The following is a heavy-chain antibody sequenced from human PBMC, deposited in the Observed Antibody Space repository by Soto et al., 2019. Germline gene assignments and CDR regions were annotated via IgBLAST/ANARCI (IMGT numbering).Heavy chain of an antibody. Sequence: GGSLRLSCAASGFTFSSYSMNWVRQAPGKGLEWVSSISSSSSYIYYADSVKGRFTISRDNAKNSLYLQMNSLRAEDTAVYYCARDIVGYYYLSSGYYSSYGPDYWGQGTLVTSPQ. D-gene: IGHD3-22*01. J-gene: IGHJ4*02. V-gene: IGHV3-21*01. CDR2: ISSSSSYI. CDR3: ARDIVGYYYLSSGYYSSYGPDY. CDR1: GFTFSSYS.